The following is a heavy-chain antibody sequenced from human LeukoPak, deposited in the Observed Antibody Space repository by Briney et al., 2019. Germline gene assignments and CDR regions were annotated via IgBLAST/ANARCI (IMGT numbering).Heavy chain of an antibody. CDR2: ISPISDYR. CDR3: ARALIVGAAGGPGGAFDI. Sequence: PGGSLRLSCAASGFTFTTYSMNWVRQAPGKGLEWVSSISPISDYRHYADSLRGRFTISRDNAKNSLYLQMNSLTAEDTAVYSCARALIVGAAGGPGGAFDIWGQGTMVTVSS. CDR1: GFTFTTYS. D-gene: IGHD1-26*01. J-gene: IGHJ3*02. V-gene: IGHV3-21*06.